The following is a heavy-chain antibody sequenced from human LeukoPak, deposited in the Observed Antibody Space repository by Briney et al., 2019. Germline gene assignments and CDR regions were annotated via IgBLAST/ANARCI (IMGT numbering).Heavy chain of an antibody. CDR2: IDWDDDK. V-gene: IGHV2-70*04. CDR3: ARNPIAVAGTEAAYFDY. Sequence: SGPALVKPTQTLTLTCTFSGFSLSTSGMRVSWIRQPPGKALEWLARIDWDDDKFYSTSLKTRLTISKDTSKNQVVLTMTNMDPVDTATYYCARNPIAVAGTEAAYFDYWGQGTLVTVSS. D-gene: IGHD6-19*01. J-gene: IGHJ4*02. CDR1: GFSLSTSGMR.